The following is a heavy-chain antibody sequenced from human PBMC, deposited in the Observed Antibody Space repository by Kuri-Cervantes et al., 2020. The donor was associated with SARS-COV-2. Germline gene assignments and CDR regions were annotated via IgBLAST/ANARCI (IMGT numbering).Heavy chain of an antibody. CDR1: GFTFSSYE. D-gene: IGHD2-2*01. V-gene: IGHV3-48*01. Sequence: GGSLRLSCAASGFTFSSYEMNWVRQAPGKGLEWVSYISSSSSTIYYADSVKGRFTISRDNAKNSLYLQMNSLRAEDTAVYYCAKDQQRRYCSSTSCYFSGFGIWGQGTMVTVSS. J-gene: IGHJ3*02. CDR3: AKDQQRRYCSSTSCYFSGFGI. CDR2: ISSSSSTI.